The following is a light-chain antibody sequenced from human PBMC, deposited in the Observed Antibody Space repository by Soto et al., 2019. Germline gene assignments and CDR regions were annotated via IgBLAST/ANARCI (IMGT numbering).Light chain of an antibody. CDR2: GAS. CDR1: QSVSSN. CDR3: QQFNYWPRT. J-gene: IGKJ1*01. Sequence: EIVMTQSPATLSVSPGERATLSCRASQSVSSNLAWYQQKPGQAPRLLIYGASTRATGIPARFSGSGSGTEFTLTISSLQSEDFAVYYCQQFNYWPRTVGQGTKV. V-gene: IGKV3-15*01.